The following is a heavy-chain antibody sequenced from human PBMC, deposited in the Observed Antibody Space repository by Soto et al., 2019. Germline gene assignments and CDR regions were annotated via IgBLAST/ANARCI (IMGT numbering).Heavy chain of an antibody. CDR2: IWYDGGLK. J-gene: IGHJ4*02. CDR1: GFIYNMYS. V-gene: IGHV3-33*01. Sequence: GSLRLPCSASGFIYNMYSMHRVRQRPGTGLEWVEVIWYDGGLKYFVDSVKRRFSISRDGSKNTVDLEMNSLRAEDSAVYYCARGGRNLRRQLDFWGQGTLVTVSS. CDR3: ARGGRNLRRQLDF. D-gene: IGHD1-1*01.